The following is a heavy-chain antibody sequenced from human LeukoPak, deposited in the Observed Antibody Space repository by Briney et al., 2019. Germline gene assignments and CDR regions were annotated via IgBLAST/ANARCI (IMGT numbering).Heavy chain of an antibody. J-gene: IGHJ4*02. CDR1: GFTFSSYS. V-gene: IGHV3-21*01. Sequence: GGSLRLSCAASGFTFSSYSMNWVRQAPGKGLEWVSSISSRNTYIYYADSVKGRFTISRDNAKSSLYLQMSSLRAEDTAVYYCARELSGDLDYWGQGTLVTVSS. D-gene: IGHD3-3*01. CDR3: ARELSGDLDY. CDR2: ISSRNTYI.